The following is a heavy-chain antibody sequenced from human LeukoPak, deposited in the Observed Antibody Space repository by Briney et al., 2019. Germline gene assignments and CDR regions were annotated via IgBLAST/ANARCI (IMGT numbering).Heavy chain of an antibody. V-gene: IGHV3-15*01. J-gene: IGHJ3*02. CDR2: IKSKTDGGTT. CDR3: XXXXXXXXSGYPGRNAFDI. D-gene: IGHD3-22*01. CDR1: GFTFSNAW. Sequence: GGSLRLSCAASGFTFSNAWMSWVRQAPGKGLEWVGRIKSKTDGGTTDYAAPVKGRFTISRDDSKNTLYLQMNSLKTEDTAVYXXXXXXXXXXSGYPGRNAFDIWGQGTMVTVSS.